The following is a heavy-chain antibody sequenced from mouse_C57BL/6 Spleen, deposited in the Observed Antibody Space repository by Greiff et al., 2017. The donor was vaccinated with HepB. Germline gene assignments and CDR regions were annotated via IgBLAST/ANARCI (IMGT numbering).Heavy chain of an antibody. J-gene: IGHJ4*01. CDR3: ARGMTPYYYAMDY. CDR1: GFTFSDYG. CDR2: ISSGSSTI. V-gene: IGHV5-17*01. Sequence: EVHLVESGGGLVKPGGSLKLSCAASGFTFSDYGMHWVRQAPEKGLEWVAYISSGSSTIYYADTVKGRFTISRDNAKNTLFLQMTSLRSEDTAMYYCARGMTPYYYAMDYWGQRTSVTVSS. D-gene: IGHD2-10*02.